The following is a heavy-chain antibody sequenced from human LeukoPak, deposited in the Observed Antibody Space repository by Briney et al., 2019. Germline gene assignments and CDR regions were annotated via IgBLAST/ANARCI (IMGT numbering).Heavy chain of an antibody. D-gene: IGHD4-23*01. CDR2: IYYSGST. Sequence: PSETLSLTCTVSGGSISSYYWSWIRQPPGKGLEWIGYIYYSGSTNHIPSLKSRVTISVDTSKNQYSLKLSSVTAADTAVYYCARDRVTHDAFDIWGQGTMVTVSS. CDR3: ARDRVTHDAFDI. J-gene: IGHJ3*02. CDR1: GGSISSYY. V-gene: IGHV4-59*01.